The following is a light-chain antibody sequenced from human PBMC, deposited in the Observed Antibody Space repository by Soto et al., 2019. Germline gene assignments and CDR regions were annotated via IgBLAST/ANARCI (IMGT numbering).Light chain of an antibody. CDR2: GAS. Sequence: DIQMTQSPSSLSASVGDTVTITCRASQDIINHLAWYQQRPGKVPNLLIYGASTLHSGVPSRFRGSGSGTHFTLTISSRQPEDVATYYCQNYHLALGTFGQGTRLEIK. J-gene: IGKJ5*01. CDR1: QDIINH. CDR3: QNYHLALGT. V-gene: IGKV1-27*01.